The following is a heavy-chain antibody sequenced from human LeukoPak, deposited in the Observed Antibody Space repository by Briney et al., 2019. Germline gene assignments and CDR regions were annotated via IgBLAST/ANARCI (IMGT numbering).Heavy chain of an antibody. CDR2: INWNGGST. CDR3: ARLCGDSGYEGYWFDP. V-gene: IGHV3-20*04. Sequence: GGPLRLSCAASGFILEDYGMSWVRQAPGKGLEWVSGINWNGGSTGYADAVKGRFTISRDNAKNSLYLQMNSLRAEDTALYYCARLCGDSGYEGYWFDPWGQGTLVTVSS. CDR1: GFILEDYG. J-gene: IGHJ5*02. D-gene: IGHD3-22*01.